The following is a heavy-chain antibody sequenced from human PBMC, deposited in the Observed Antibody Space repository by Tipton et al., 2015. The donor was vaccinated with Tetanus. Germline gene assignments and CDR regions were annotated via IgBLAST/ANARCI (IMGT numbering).Heavy chain of an antibody. J-gene: IGHJ4*02. Sequence: SLILSCAASGFTFNNAWMSWVRQAPGKGLEWVGRIKSKTDGGTTDYAAPVKGRFTISRDDSKNTLYLQMNSLKTEDTAVYYCTTRYDSSGYWGNFDYWGQGTLVTVSS. CDR2: IKSKTDGGTT. V-gene: IGHV3-15*01. CDR1: GFTFNNAW. D-gene: IGHD3-22*01. CDR3: TTRYDSSGYWGNFDY.